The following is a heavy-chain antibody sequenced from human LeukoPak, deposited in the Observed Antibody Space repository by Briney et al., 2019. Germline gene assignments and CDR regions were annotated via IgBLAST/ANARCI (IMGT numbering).Heavy chain of an antibody. Sequence: GESLRLSCAASGFTFSSYSMNWVRQAPGKGLEWVSYISSSSSTIYYADSVKGRFAISRDNAKNSLYLQMNSLRAEDTAVYYCARETAMVTGEFDYWGQGTLVTVSS. D-gene: IGHD5-18*01. CDR3: ARETAMVTGEFDY. V-gene: IGHV3-48*01. J-gene: IGHJ4*02. CDR2: ISSSSSTI. CDR1: GFTFSSYS.